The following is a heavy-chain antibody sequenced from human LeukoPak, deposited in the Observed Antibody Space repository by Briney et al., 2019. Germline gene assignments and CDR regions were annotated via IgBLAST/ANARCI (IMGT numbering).Heavy chain of an antibody. CDR2: IIPIFGTA. V-gene: IGHV1-69*13. CDR3: ATVGHCSGGSCYFEDYYFDY. D-gene: IGHD2-15*01. J-gene: IGHJ4*02. CDR1: GGTFISYA. Sequence: SVKVSCKASGGTFISYAISWVRQAPGQGLEWMGGIIPIFGTANYAQKFQGRVTITADESTSTAYMELSSLRSEDTAVYYCATVGHCSGGSCYFEDYYFDYWGQGTLVTVSS.